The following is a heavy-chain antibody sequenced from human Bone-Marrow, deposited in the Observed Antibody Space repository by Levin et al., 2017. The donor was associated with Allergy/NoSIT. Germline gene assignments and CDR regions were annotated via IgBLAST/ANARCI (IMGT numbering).Heavy chain of an antibody. CDR3: ARDLGDGYNSGSFDY. J-gene: IGHJ4*02. V-gene: IGHV1-46*01. CDR2: INPSGGST. D-gene: IGHD5-24*01. Sequence: GASVKVSCKASGYTFTSYYMHWVRQAPGQGLEWMGIINPSGGSTSYAQKFQGRVTMTRDMSTSTVYMELSSLRSEDTAVYYCARDLGDGYNSGSFDYWGQGTLVTVSS. CDR1: GYTFTSYY.